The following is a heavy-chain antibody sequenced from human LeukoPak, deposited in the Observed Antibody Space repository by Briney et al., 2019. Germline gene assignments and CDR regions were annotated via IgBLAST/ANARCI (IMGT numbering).Heavy chain of an antibody. V-gene: IGHV3-21*01. CDR3: ARVAFGLYVMDV. CDR1: GFTFTTYS. Sequence: GGSLRLSCAASGFTFTTYSMNWVRQAPGKGLEWVSSISSDSNYIYYADSLKGRFTISRDSARNSLYLQMISLRVEDTAVYYCARVAFGLYVMDVWGQGTAVTVSS. CDR2: ISSDSNYI. J-gene: IGHJ6*02. D-gene: IGHD3/OR15-3a*01.